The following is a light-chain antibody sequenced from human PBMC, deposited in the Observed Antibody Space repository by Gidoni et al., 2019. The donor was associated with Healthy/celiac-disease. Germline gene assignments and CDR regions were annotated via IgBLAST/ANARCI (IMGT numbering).Light chain of an antibody. J-gene: IGKJ4*01. Sequence: PGERVTLACRASQSVSSSYLTWYQQKPGQAPRLLIYGASTRATSIPARFSGSGSGTDFTLTISSLQPEDFAVYYCQQDYNLLTFGGGTKVELK. V-gene: IGKV3D-7*01. CDR3: QQDYNLLT. CDR1: QSVSSSY. CDR2: GAS.